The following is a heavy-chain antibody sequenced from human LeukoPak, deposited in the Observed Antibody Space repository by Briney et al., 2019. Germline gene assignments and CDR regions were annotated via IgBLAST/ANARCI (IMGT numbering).Heavy chain of an antibody. Sequence: GGSLRLSCAASGFTFSSYGMHWVRQAPGKGLEWVAVISYDGSNKYYADSVKGRFTISRDNSESSLYLKMDSLRPEDTAVYYCAREGYRGYDYYFEYWGRGALVTVSS. CDR3: AREGYRGYDYYFEY. CDR1: GFTFSSYG. V-gene: IGHV3-30*03. D-gene: IGHD5-12*01. CDR2: ISYDGSNK. J-gene: IGHJ4*02.